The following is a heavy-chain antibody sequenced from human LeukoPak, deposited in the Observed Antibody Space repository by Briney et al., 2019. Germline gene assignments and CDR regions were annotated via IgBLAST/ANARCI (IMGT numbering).Heavy chain of an antibody. Sequence: GGSLRLSCAASGFTFSSYAMSWVRQAPGKGLEWVSAISGSGGSTYYADSVKGRFTISRDNSKNTLYLQMNSLRAEDTAVYYCAKDRGIVGANYDAFDIWGQGTMVTVSS. V-gene: IGHV3-23*01. CDR2: ISGSGGST. D-gene: IGHD1-26*01. CDR1: GFTFSSYA. J-gene: IGHJ3*02. CDR3: AKDRGIVGANYDAFDI.